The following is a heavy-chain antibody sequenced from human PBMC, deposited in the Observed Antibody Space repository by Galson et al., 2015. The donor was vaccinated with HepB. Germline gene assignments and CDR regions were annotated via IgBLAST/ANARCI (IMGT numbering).Heavy chain of an antibody. D-gene: IGHD3-3*01. J-gene: IGHJ4*02. Sequence: SLRLSCAASGFTFSSYAMHWVRQAPGKGLEWVAVISYDGSNKYYADSVKGRFTISRDNSKNTLYLQMNSLRAEDTAVYYCARGDNYDFWSGYYIFDYWCQGTLVTV. CDR1: GFTFSSYA. CDR2: ISYDGSNK. CDR3: ARGDNYDFWSGYYIFDY. V-gene: IGHV3-30-3*01.